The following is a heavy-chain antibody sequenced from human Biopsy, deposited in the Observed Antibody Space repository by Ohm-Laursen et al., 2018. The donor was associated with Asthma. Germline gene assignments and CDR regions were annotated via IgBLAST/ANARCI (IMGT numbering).Heavy chain of an antibody. CDR1: GGSISGFY. CDR3: ARDFGGWYYFDN. Sequence: TLSLTCTVSGGSISGFYWSWIRQPPGKGLEWIGYIYYTGTTNYNPSLKSRVSISVDTSKNQFSLKLASVTAADTAVYYCARDFGGWYYFDNWGQGSLVTVSS. D-gene: IGHD3-3*01. J-gene: IGHJ4*02. CDR2: IYYTGTT. V-gene: IGHV4-59*01.